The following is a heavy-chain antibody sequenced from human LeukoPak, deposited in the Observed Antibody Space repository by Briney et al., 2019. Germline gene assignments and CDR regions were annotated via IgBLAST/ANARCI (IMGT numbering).Heavy chain of an antibody. CDR1: GFTFSNSA. Sequence: GGSLRLSCAASGFTFSNSALSWVRQAPGKGLEGVSDVSGSGASTYYADSVRGRFTISRDNSKNTLYLQMNSLRAEDTAVYYCAKRIQSAMATGYWGQGTLVTVSS. CDR3: AKRIQSAMATGY. V-gene: IGHV3-23*01. J-gene: IGHJ4*02. CDR2: VSGSGAST. D-gene: IGHD5-18*01.